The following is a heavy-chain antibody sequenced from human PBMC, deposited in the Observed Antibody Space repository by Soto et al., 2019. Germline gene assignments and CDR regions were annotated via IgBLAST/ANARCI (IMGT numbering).Heavy chain of an antibody. CDR2: ISYDGSNK. CDR1: GFTFSTYG. D-gene: IGHD2-2*01. V-gene: IGHV3-30*18. J-gene: IGHJ6*03. Sequence: GGSLRLSCAASGFTFSTYGMNWVRQAPGKGLEWVAVISYDGSNKYYADSVKGRFTISRDNSKNTLYLQMNSLRAEDTAVYYCAKEGVVPAAQSAGYYYYYMDVWGKGTTVTVSS. CDR3: AKEGVVPAAQSAGYYYYYMDV.